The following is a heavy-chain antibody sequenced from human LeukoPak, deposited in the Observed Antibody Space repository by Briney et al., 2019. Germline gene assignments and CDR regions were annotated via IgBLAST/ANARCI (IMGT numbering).Heavy chain of an antibody. Sequence: PEIRCRTYTGTASSIGSDYICLVRQPPKKRLEWIGYIYYSGSTNYNPSLKSRVTISVDTSKNQFSLKLSSVTAADTAVYYCARGVRYYYGMDVWGLGTTVTVSS. CDR1: ASSIGSDY. J-gene: IGHJ6*02. CDR2: IYYSGST. V-gene: IGHV4-59*01. CDR3: ARGVRYYYGMDV.